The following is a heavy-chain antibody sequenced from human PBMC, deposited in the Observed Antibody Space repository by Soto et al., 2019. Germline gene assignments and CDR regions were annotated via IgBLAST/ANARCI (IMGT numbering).Heavy chain of an antibody. CDR2: IYHRGDS. V-gene: IGHV4-30-2*01. D-gene: IGHD6-25*01. CDR3: VRLPGRKRLLEYYYSGMDV. Sequence: PPAKGLEWIGHIYHRGDSDYKPSLRRRLTISIDRSKNQISLRLSAVTAADTAVYYCVRLPGRKRLLEYYYSGMDVWGQAPSVTLSS. J-gene: IGHJ6*02.